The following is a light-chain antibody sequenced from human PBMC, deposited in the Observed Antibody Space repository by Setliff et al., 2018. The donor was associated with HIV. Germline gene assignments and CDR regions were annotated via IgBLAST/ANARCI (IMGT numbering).Light chain of an antibody. CDR1: SSDVGYYHY. CDR2: DVN. V-gene: IGLV2-14*03. Sequence: QSVLTQPASVSGSPGQSITISCTGTSSDVGYYHYVSWYQQHPGKAPKLVIYDVNDRPSGVSDRFSGSKSGNTASLTISGLQPEDEADYYCSSYVSSNNNNVFGTVTKVTGL. CDR3: SSYVSSNNNNV. J-gene: IGLJ1*01.